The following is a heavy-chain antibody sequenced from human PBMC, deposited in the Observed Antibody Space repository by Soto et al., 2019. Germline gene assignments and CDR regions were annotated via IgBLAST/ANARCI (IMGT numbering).Heavy chain of an antibody. D-gene: IGHD3-22*01. CDR3: AREYYYDSSGYYPHLDY. Sequence: SETLSLTCTVSGGSISSYYRSWIRQPAGKGLEWIGRIYTSGSTNYNPSLKSRVTMSVDTSKNQFSLKLSSVTAADTAVYYCAREYYYDSSGYYPHLDYWGQGTLVTVSS. V-gene: IGHV4-4*07. CDR2: IYTSGST. J-gene: IGHJ4*02. CDR1: GGSISSYY.